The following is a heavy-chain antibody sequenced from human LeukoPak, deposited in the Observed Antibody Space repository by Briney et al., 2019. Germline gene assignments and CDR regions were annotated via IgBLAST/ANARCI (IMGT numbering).Heavy chain of an antibody. D-gene: IGHD3-22*01. V-gene: IGHV1-18*01. CDR3: ARDFVPSFRYDSSGQGAFDI. J-gene: IGHJ3*02. Sequence: GASVKVSCKASGYTFTSYGISWVRQAPGQGLEWMGWISAYNGNTNYALKLQGRVTMTTDTSTSTAYMELRSLRSDDTAVYYCARDFVPSFRYDSSGQGAFDIWGQGTMVTVSS. CDR2: ISAYNGNT. CDR1: GYTFTSYG.